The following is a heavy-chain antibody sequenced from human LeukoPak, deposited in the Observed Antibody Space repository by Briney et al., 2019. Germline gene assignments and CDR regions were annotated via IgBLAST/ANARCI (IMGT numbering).Heavy chain of an antibody. CDR2: IGTAGDT. CDR3: ARGTGTTYDDAFDI. J-gene: IGHJ3*02. CDR1: GFTFSSYD. V-gene: IGHV3-13*01. D-gene: IGHD1-1*01. Sequence: GGSLRLSCAASGFTFSSYDMHWDRQATGKGLEWVSAIGTAGDTYYPGSVKGRFTISRENAKNSLYLQMNSLRAGDTAVYYCARGTGTTYDDAFDIWGQGTMVTVSS.